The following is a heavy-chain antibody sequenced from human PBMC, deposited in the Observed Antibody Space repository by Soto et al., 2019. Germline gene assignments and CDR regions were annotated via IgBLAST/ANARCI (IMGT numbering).Heavy chain of an antibody. J-gene: IGHJ6*02. CDR1: GFTFSSYA. Sequence: QVQLVESGGGVVQPGRSLRLSCAASGFTFSSYAMHWVRQAPGKGLEWVAVISYDGSNKYYADSVKGRFTISRDNSKNTLYLQMNRLGAEDTAVYYCARGDRYSYGFPGTSIYYYYGMDVWGQGTTVTVSS. D-gene: IGHD5-18*01. CDR2: ISYDGSNK. V-gene: IGHV3-30-3*01. CDR3: ARGDRYSYGFPGTSIYYYYGMDV.